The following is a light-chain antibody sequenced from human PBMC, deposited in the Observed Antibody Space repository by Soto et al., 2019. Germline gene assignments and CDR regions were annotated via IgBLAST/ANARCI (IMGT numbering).Light chain of an antibody. J-gene: IGKJ1*01. CDR1: QSAERN. V-gene: IGKV3-15*01. CDR2: AAS. Sequence: EIVMTQSPATLSVSPGQRATLSCQASQSAERNLAWYQQKPGRPTRLLIFAASTRSSGIPARFSVSGTGTEFSLTISGLQSEDCAGYCCQHYNNWPRSFGPGKTGEIK. CDR3: QHYNNWPRS.